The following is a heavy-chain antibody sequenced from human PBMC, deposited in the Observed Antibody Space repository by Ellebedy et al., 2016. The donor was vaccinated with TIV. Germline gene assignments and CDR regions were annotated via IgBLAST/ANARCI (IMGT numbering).Heavy chain of an antibody. J-gene: IGHJ6*03. D-gene: IGHD1-1*01. V-gene: IGHV7-4-1*02. CDR1: GYTFTAYP. CDR2: INMHTGNP. Sequence: ASVKVSCKASGYTFTAYPMNWVRQAPGQGLEWLGWINMHTGNPTYAQGFTGRFDFSLDTSVSTAYLQITGLKAEDTAVYYCARDSRYNWNDWDYYHMDVWGKGTTVTVSS. CDR3: ARDSRYNWNDWDYYHMDV.